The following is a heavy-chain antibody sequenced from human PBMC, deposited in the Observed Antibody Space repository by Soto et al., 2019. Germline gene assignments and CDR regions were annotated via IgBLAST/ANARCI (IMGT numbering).Heavy chain of an antibody. CDR1: GGSVSSNIAA. Sequence: PSQTLSLTCAMSGGSVSSNIAAWNCIRQSPSRGLQWLGRTYYRSKWYNDYALSVKSRITINPDTSKNQFSLQLNSVTPEDTAVYYCARSAYYCSGGSCYPYYGMDVWGQGTTVTVSS. V-gene: IGHV6-1*01. J-gene: IGHJ6*02. CDR2: TYYRSKWYN. D-gene: IGHD2-15*01. CDR3: ARSAYYCSGGSCYPYYGMDV.